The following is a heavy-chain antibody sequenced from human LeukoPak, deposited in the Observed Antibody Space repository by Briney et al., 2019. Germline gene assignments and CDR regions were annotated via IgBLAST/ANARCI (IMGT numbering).Heavy chain of an antibody. CDR3: AIWTSGNY. Sequence: GGSLRLSCAASGFTFNRSWMNWVRQAPGKGLEWVANMDPSGSQKRYVDSVKGRFNISKDNPGASLYLDMYSLRAEDTAIYYCAIWTSGNYWGQGTLVTVSS. D-gene: IGHD1-1*01. CDR1: GFTFNRSW. J-gene: IGHJ4*02. CDR2: MDPSGSQK. V-gene: IGHV3-7*01.